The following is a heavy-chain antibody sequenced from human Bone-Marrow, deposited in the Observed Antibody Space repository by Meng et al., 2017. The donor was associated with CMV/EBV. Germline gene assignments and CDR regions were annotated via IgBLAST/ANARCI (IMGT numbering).Heavy chain of an antibody. Sequence: RFSWSPSAYAFSSLRICCGRQAPGKGLEWVSSISSSSSYIYYADSGKGRFTISRDNAKNSLYLQMNSLRADDTAVYYCARGQAVGCDFWGGYHYNWGQGTLVTVSS. CDR2: ISSSSSYI. CDR3: ARGQAVGCDFWGGYHYN. V-gene: IGHV3-21*01. CDR1: AYAFSSLR. D-gene: IGHD3-3*01. J-gene: IGHJ4*02.